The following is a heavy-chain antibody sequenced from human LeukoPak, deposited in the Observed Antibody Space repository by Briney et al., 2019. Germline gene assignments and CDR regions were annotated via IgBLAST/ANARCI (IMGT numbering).Heavy chain of an antibody. CDR3: ATTHIVVVTASTISDY. CDR2: ISRSSSTI. J-gene: IGHJ4*02. V-gene: IGHV3-48*04. CDR1: GFTFSSYS. D-gene: IGHD2-21*02. Sequence: GGSLRLSCAASGFTFSSYSMNWVRQAPGKGLEWVSYISRSSSTIYYADSAKGRFTISRDNAKNSLYLQMNSLRAEDTAVYYCATTHIVVVTASTISDYWGQGTLVTVSS.